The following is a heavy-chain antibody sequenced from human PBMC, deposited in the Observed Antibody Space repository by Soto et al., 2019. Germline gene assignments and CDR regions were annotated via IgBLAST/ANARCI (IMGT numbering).Heavy chain of an antibody. CDR1: EYSCTSYG. D-gene: IGHD6-6*01. CDR3: ARRKLVDYYYHGIDV. V-gene: IGHV5-10-1*01. J-gene: IGHJ6*02. Sequence: PGESLRISCRGSEYSCTSYGSSCVRQMPGKGLEWMGRIDSSDSYTNYSPSFQGHVTISADKSISTAYLQWSSLKASDTAMYYCARRKLVDYYYHGIDVWGQATTVTVSS. CDR2: IDSSDSYT.